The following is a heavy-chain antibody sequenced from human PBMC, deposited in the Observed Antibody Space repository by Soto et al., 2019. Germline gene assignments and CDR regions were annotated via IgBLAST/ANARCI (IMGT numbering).Heavy chain of an antibody. J-gene: IGHJ4*02. CDR2: SSGSGVST. D-gene: IGHD6-13*01. CDR1: GFTFSSYA. CDR3: AKAPHYRSSWSEFDY. Sequence: EVQLLGSGGGLVQPGGSLRLSCAASGFTFSSYAMSWVRQAPGKGLEWVSASSGSGVSTYYADSVKGRFTISRDNSKNTLYLQMNSLRAEDTAVYYCAKAPHYRSSWSEFDYWGQGTLVTVSS. V-gene: IGHV3-23*01.